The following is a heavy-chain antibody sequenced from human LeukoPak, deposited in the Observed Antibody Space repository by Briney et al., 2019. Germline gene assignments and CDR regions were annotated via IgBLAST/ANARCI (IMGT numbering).Heavy chain of an antibody. V-gene: IGHV4-30-4*08. CDR3: ARHDGDCSTSSCLNWFDP. CDR2: IYYSGST. CDR1: GGSISSGDYY. Sequence: SQTLSLTCTVSGGSISSGDYYWSWIRQPPGKGLEWIGYIYYSGSTYYNPSLKSRVTISVDTSKNHFSLKLRSLTAADTAVYYCARHDGDCSTSSCLNWFDPWGQGTLVTVSS. J-gene: IGHJ5*02. D-gene: IGHD2-2*01.